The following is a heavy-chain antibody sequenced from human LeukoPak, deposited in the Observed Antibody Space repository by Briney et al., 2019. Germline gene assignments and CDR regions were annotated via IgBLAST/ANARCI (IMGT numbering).Heavy chain of an antibody. Sequence: SDTLSLTCTVSGGSISSDYWSWIRPPPGKGLEWIGYIYYSGSTDYNPSLRGRVTISVDTSKNQFSLKLSSVTAADTAVYYCARERGPIDYWGQGTLVTVSS. CDR1: GGSISSDY. V-gene: IGHV4-59*01. D-gene: IGHD1-26*01. CDR2: IYYSGST. CDR3: ARERGPIDY. J-gene: IGHJ4*02.